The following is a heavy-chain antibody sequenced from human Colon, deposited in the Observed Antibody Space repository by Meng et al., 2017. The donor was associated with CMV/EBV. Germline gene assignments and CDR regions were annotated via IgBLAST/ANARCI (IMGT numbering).Heavy chain of an antibody. CDR2: ISKSSDVI. Sequence: GESLKISCAASGFIFSDYSMNWVRQAPGKGLEWLSYISKSSDVIYQEDSVKGRFTISRDNAKNSLYLQMNNLRAEDTGVYYCVRAPGGYCSRVNCYLDSRGQGTPVTVSS. V-gene: IGHV3-48*04. J-gene: IGHJ4*02. CDR3: VRAPGGYCSRVNCYLDS. CDR1: GFIFSDYS. D-gene: IGHD2-15*01.